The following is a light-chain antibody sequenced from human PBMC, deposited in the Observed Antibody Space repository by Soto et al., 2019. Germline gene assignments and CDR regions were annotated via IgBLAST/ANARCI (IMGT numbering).Light chain of an antibody. J-gene: IGLJ2*01. V-gene: IGLV3-1*01. CDR1: RLGNKY. CDR3: QAWDGSTVV. CDR2: QDT. Sequence: YELSQPPSLSVSPGQTASIPCSGDRLGNKYVCWYQQKPGQSPVLVIYQDTKRPSGIPERFSGSNSGNTATLTISGTQAMDEADYYCQAWDGSTVVFGGGTKVTVL.